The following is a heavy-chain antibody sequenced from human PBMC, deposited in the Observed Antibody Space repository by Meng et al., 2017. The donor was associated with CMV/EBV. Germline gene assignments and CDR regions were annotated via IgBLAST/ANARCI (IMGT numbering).Heavy chain of an antibody. J-gene: IGHJ4*02. CDR3: AKDLWVRQLNTSPSFGY. D-gene: IGHD2-2*01. CDR1: GFTFDIYG. V-gene: IGHV3-30*02. CDR2: IRYDGSST. Sequence: GESLKISFAASGFTFDIYGLHWARQAPGKGLEWVAFIRYDGSSTYPSDSVKGRFTISRDNSKNTMYLQMNSLTTEDTAIYYCAKDLWVRQLNTSPSFGYWGQGTLVTVSS.